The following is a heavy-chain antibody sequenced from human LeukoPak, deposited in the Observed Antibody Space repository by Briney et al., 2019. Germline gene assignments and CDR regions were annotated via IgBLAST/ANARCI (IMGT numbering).Heavy chain of an antibody. J-gene: IGHJ4*02. D-gene: IGHD4/OR15-4a*01. Sequence: KPGGSLRLSCAASGFTFSSYSMNWVRQAPGKGLEWVSSISSSSYIYYADSVKGRFTISRDNAKNSLYLQMNSLGAEDTAVYYCARDYDYSLDYWGQGTLVTVSS. CDR1: GFTFSSYS. V-gene: IGHV3-21*01. CDR3: ARDYDYSLDY. CDR2: ISSSSYI.